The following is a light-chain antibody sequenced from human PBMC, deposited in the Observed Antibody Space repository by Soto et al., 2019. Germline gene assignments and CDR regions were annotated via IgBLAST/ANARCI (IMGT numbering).Light chain of an antibody. CDR2: GAS. J-gene: IGKJ4*01. Sequence: EIVLTQSPSTLSLSPGERATLSCRASESVSTSYLAWYQQKPGQAPRLLIYGASSRATGIPDRFSGSGSGADFALTISRLEPEDFAVYYCQQYGSVPLTFGGGTKVEIK. V-gene: IGKV3-20*01. CDR3: QQYGSVPLT. CDR1: ESVSTSY.